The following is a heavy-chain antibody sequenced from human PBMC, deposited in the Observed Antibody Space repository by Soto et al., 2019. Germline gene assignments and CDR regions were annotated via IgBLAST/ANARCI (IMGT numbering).Heavy chain of an antibody. CDR1: VFSFSGQA. V-gene: IGHV3-23*01. CDR2: ISVSGAST. D-gene: IGHD6-19*01. J-gene: IGHJ6*02. CDR3: AKVAGNFYYGMDV. Sequence: WRSLLLSCASSVFSFSGQAMTWVRQAPGKGMEWVSAISVSGASTYYADSVKGRFTISRDNSKNTLYVQMHSLRAEDTAVYYCAKVAGNFYYGMDVWGQGTTVTVSS.